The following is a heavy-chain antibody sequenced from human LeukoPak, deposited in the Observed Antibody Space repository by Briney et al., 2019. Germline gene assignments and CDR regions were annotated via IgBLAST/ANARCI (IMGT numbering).Heavy chain of an antibody. J-gene: IGHJ4*02. D-gene: IGHD4-17*01. V-gene: IGHV3-33*01. CDR1: EFTFTTYG. Sequence: PGGSLRLSCAASEFTFTTYGMHWVRQAPGKGLEWVAFIYYDGSNIYYADYVKGRFTISRDNAKNSLYLQMNSLRAEDTAVYYCAREPFTVLGDYVAYFDYWGQGTLVTVSS. CDR3: AREPFTVLGDYVAYFDY. CDR2: IYYDGSNI.